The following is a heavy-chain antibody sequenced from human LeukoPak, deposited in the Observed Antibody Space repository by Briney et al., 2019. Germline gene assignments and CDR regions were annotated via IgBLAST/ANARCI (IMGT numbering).Heavy chain of an antibody. J-gene: IGHJ5*02. CDR3: AKDRVGAARPLGWFDP. V-gene: IGHV3-30*02. D-gene: IGHD6-6*01. CDR1: GFTFSSYG. CDR2: MRYDGSNK. Sequence: GGSLRLSSAASGFTFSSYGMHWVRQAPGKGLEWVAFMRYDGSNKYYADSVKGRFTISRDNSKNTLYLQMNSLRAEDTAVYYCAKDRVGAARPLGWFDPWGQGTLVTASS.